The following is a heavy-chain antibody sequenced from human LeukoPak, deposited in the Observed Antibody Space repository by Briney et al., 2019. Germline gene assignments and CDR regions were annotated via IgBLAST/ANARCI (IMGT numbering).Heavy chain of an antibody. CDR2: ISYDGSNT. CDR3: ARYWSSTLCYGMDV. CDR1: GFTFSSYT. Sequence: GGSLRLSCAASGFTFSSYTMHWVRQAPGKGLEWVAVISYDGSNTYDADSVKGRFTISRDSSKNTLYLQMNNLRAEDTAVYYCARYWSSTLCYGMDVWGQGTTVTVSS. D-gene: IGHD2-2*01. J-gene: IGHJ6*02. V-gene: IGHV3-30-3*01.